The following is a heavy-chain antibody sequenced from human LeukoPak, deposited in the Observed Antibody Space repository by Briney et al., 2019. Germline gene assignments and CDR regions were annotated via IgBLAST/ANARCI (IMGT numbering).Heavy chain of an antibody. CDR3: ARGASVAAAGASP. V-gene: IGHV3-74*01. CDR2: INPEGSGT. D-gene: IGHD6-13*01. CDR1: GFTFTRYW. J-gene: IGHJ1*01. Sequence: GGSLRLSCAASGFTFTRYWMHWVRQTPGKGLVWVSGINPEGSGTGYADSVKGRFTISRDNAKNTLYLQMNSLRAEDTAVYYCARGASVAAAGASPWGRGTLVTVSS.